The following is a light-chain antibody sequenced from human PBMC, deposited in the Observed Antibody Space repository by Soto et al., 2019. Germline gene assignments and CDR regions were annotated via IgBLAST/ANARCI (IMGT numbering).Light chain of an antibody. CDR1: QSISTY. CDR3: QQRRDWPRT. V-gene: IGKV3-11*01. J-gene: IGKJ1*01. CDR2: GAS. Sequence: EIVLTQSPATLSLSPGERATLSCRASQSISTYLVWYQQRPGQAPRLLIYGASNRAPGIPARFSGSGSGTDFTLTISSLEPEDFAVYYCQQRRDWPRTFGQGTRVEIK.